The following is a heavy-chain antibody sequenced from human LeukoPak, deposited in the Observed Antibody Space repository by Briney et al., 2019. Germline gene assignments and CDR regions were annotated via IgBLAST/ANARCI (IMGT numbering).Heavy chain of an antibody. V-gene: IGHV3-30*02. Sequence: GGSLRLSCAASGFTFSGYGMHWVRQAPGKGLEWVAFIRYDGSNKYYADSVKGRFTISRDNSKNTLYLQMNSLRAEDTAVYYCAKGVVVPAATYMDVWGKGTTVTVSS. D-gene: IGHD2-2*01. CDR2: IRYDGSNK. CDR1: GFTFSGYG. J-gene: IGHJ6*03. CDR3: AKGVVVPAATYMDV.